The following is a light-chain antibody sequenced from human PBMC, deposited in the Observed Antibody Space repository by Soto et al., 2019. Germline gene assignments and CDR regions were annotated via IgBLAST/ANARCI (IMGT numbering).Light chain of an antibody. CDR3: TSYAGGTTV. CDR2: EVN. CDR1: SSDVGGYNY. V-gene: IGLV2-8*01. Sequence: QSALTQPPSASGSPGQSVTISCTGTSSDVGGYNYVSWYQQNPGKVPKLMIYEVNKRPSGVPDRFSGSKSGNTASLTVSGLQAEDEADYYCTSYAGGTTVFGTGTKLTVL. J-gene: IGLJ1*01.